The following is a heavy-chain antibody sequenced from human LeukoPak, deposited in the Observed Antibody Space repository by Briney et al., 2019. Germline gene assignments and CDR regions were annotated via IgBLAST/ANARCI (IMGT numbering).Heavy chain of an antibody. CDR1: GGTFDRYA. J-gene: IGHJ4*02. CDR2: ISAYNGNT. CDR3: ARDVATMVRGVIKNFDY. V-gene: IGHV1-18*01. Sequence: ASVKVSCKASGGTFDRYAISWVRQAPGQGLEWMGWISAYNGNTNYAQKLQGRVTMTTDTSTSTAYMELRSLRSDDTAVYYCARDVATMVRGVIKNFDYWGQGTLVTVSS. D-gene: IGHD3-10*01.